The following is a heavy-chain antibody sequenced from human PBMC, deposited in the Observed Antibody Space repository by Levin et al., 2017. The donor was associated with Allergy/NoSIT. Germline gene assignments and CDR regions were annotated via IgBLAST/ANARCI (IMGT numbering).Heavy chain of an antibody. CDR1: GGSVNSGSYY. V-gene: IGHV4-61*01. CDR3: AREPNAFDL. Sequence: SETLSLTCTVSGGSVNSGSYYWSWIRQPPGKGLEWIGYIYYSGSTNYNPSLKSRVSMSVDTSNNQFSLRLTSVTAADTAMYYWAREPNAFDLWGQGTIVTVSS. CDR2: IYYSGST. J-gene: IGHJ3*01.